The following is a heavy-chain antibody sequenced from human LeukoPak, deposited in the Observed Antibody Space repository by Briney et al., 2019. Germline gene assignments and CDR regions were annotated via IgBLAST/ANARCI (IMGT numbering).Heavy chain of an antibody. Sequence: SETLSLTCTVSGGSVSSTIYYWGWIRQSPGKGLEWIGSIYYTGSTSYNPSLKSRVTISVDTSKNQFSLKLTSVTAADTAVYYCASRNDIMTGYVFDFWGQGTLVNVSS. J-gene: IGHJ4*02. CDR2: IYYTGST. CDR1: GGSVSSTIYY. D-gene: IGHD3-9*01. CDR3: ASRNDIMTGYVFDF. V-gene: IGHV4-39*01.